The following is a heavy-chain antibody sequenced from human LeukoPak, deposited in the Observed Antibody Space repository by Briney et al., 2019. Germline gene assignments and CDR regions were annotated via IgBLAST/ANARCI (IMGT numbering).Heavy chain of an antibody. J-gene: IGHJ5*02. CDR2: IYPGDSDT. V-gene: IGHV5-51*01. CDR1: GYSFTSYW. Sequence: GESPKISCKGSGYSFTSYWIGWVRQMPGKGLEWMGIIYPGDSDTRYSPSFQGQVTISADKSISTAYLQWSSLKASDTAMYYCARHPYGSGSYFPNWFDPWGQGTLVTVSS. CDR3: ARHPYGSGSYFPNWFDP. D-gene: IGHD3-10*01.